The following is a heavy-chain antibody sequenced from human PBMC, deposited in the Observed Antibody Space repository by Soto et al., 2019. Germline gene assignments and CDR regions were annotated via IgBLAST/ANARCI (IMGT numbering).Heavy chain of an antibody. CDR2: ISAYNGNT. CDR1: GYTFTSYG. D-gene: IGHD3-22*01. J-gene: IGHJ3*02. CDR3: ARSDSSGYYDAFDI. Sequence: EASVKVSCKASGYTFTSYGISWVRQAPGQGLEWMGWISAYNGNTNYAQKLQGRVIMTTDTSTSTAYMELRSLRSDDTAVYYCARSDSSGYYDAFDIWGQGTMVTVSS. V-gene: IGHV1-18*01.